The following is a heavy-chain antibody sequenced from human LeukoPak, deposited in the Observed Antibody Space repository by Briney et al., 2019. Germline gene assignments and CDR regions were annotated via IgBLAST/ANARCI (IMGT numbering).Heavy chain of an antibody. CDR3: ARGDSSGYYSFDY. V-gene: IGHV3-66*01. D-gene: IGHD3-22*01. CDR2: IYSDGST. J-gene: IGHJ4*02. CDR1: GFTVSSNY. Sequence: GGSLRLSCAASGFTVSSNYMTWVRQAPGKGLEWVSLIYSDGSTYYADSVKGRFTVSRDNSKNTLYLQMNSLRAEDTAVYYCARGDSSGYYSFDYWGQGTLVTVSS.